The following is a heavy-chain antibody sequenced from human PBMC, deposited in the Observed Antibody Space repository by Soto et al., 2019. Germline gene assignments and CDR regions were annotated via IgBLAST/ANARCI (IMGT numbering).Heavy chain of an antibody. CDR2: ISAYNGNT. CDR1: GYSFTNYG. J-gene: IGHJ6*03. V-gene: IGHV1-18*01. D-gene: IGHD6-19*01. Sequence: QDQLVQSGVEVKKPGASVNVSCKASGYSFTNYGITWVRQAPGQGFEWMGWISAYNGNTNYAQKFQGRVTLTTDASTGTAYLELRSLRSDDTAVYYCARDRGVAPPVAGNTHYYYYMDVWGKGTTVTVSS. CDR3: ARDRGVAPPVAGNTHYYYYMDV.